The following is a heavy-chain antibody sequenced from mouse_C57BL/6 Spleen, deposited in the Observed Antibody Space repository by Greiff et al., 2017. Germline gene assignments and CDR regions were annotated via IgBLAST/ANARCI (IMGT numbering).Heavy chain of an antibody. CDR3: ARGRDYWFAY. D-gene: IGHD2-4*01. CDR1: GYSITSGYY. Sequence: EVQLQQSGPGLVKPSQSLSLTCSVTGYSITSGYYWNWIRQFPGNKLEWMGYISYDGSNNYNPSLKNRISITRDTSKNQFFLKLNSVTTEDTATYYCARGRDYWFAYWGQGTLVTVSA. V-gene: IGHV3-6*01. J-gene: IGHJ3*01. CDR2: ISYDGSN.